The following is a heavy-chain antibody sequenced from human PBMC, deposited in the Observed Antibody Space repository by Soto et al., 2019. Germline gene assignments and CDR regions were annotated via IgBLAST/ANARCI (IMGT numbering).Heavy chain of an antibody. J-gene: IGHJ5*02. V-gene: IGHV1-69*04. CDR3: ARDHCSSTSCYSPWFEL. Sequence: SVKVSCKASGGTFSSYTISWVRQAPGQGLEWMGRIIPILGIANYAQKFQGRVTITADKSTSTAYMELSSLRSEDTAVYYCARDHCSSTSCYSPWFELWGQGILVTVSS. CDR2: IIPILGIA. D-gene: IGHD2-2*01. CDR1: GGTFSSYT.